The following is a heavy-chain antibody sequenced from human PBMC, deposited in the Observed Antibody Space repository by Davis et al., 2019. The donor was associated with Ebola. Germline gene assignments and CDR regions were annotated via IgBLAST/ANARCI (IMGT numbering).Heavy chain of an antibody. CDR3: ARDGLMPPSGY. CDR2: ISSSSSTI. D-gene: IGHD6-25*01. Sequence: GESLKISCAASGFTFSSYSMNWVRQAPGKGLEWASYISSSSSTIYYADSVKGRFTISRDNAKNSLYLQMNSLRAEDTAVYYCARDGLMPPSGYWGQGTLVTVSS. J-gene: IGHJ4*02. V-gene: IGHV3-48*01. CDR1: GFTFSSYS.